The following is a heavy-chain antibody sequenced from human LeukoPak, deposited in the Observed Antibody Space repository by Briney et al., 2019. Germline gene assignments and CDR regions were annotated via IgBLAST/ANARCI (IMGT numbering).Heavy chain of an antibody. CDR3: AKSKYSNSLFDY. J-gene: IGHJ4*02. Sequence: GGSLRLSCAASGFTFSSYGMHWVRQAPGKGLEWVAVIWNDASHDNYVDSVKGRFTISRDNSKNTLYLQMNSLRAEDTAVYYCAKSKYSNSLFDYWGQGTLVTVSS. CDR1: GFTFSSYG. CDR2: IWNDASHD. V-gene: IGHV3-33*06. D-gene: IGHD4-11*01.